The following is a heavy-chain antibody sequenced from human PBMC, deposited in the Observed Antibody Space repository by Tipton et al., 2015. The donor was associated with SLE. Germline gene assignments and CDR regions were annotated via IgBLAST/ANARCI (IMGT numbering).Heavy chain of an antibody. D-gene: IGHD3-22*01. CDR1: GYSINSGYY. CDR3: ARHRDYDGNPHSFDI. CDR2: IYRSGSA. V-gene: IGHV4-38-2*02. J-gene: IGHJ3*02. Sequence: GLVKPSETLSLTCTVSGYSINSGYYWGWVRQPPGKGLEWIASIYRSGSASYNPSLKSRVTVSVDTSKNQFSLKLSSVTAADTAVYYCARHRDYDGNPHSFDIWGQETMVTVSS.